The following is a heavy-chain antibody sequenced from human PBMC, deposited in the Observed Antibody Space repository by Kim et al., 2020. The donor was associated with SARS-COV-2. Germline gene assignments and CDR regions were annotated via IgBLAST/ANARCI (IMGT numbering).Heavy chain of an antibody. CDR2: T. J-gene: IGHJ4*02. V-gene: IGHV4-39*01. Sequence: TYYNPSLKRRVTISVDTSKNQFSLKLSSVIAADTAVYYCARYSNFGGIDYWGQGTLVTVSS. D-gene: IGHD3-10*01. CDR3: ARYSNFGGIDY.